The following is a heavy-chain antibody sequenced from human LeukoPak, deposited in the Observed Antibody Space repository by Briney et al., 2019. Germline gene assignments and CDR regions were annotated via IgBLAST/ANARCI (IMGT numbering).Heavy chain of an antibody. CDR3: AEGHMTTYFRH. D-gene: IGHD4-11*01. J-gene: IGHJ1*01. CDR2: IQYDGNNK. Sequence: GGSLRLSCAASGFTFSFNGMHWVRQAPGKGLEWVALIQYDGNNKYYTDSVKGRFTISRDNSKNTLYLQMNSLRPEDTAVYYCAEGHMTTYFRHWDQGTLVTVSS. CDR1: GFTFSFNG. V-gene: IGHV3-30*02.